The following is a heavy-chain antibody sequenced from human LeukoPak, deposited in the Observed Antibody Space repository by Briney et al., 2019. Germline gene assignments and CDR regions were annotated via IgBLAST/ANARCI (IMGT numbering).Heavy chain of an antibody. CDR1: GFTFSAYW. CDR2: IKEDGREE. V-gene: IGHV3-7*04. D-gene: IGHD6-13*01. Sequence: GGSIRLSCSASGFTFSAYWMTWVRQAPGKGLQWVANIKEDGREEYYMDPAKGRFTIYRDNAKNSLFLQMNILRADDTAVYYCARGTLTAPGLDSWGQGALVAVSS. J-gene: IGHJ4*02. CDR3: ARGTLTAPGLDS.